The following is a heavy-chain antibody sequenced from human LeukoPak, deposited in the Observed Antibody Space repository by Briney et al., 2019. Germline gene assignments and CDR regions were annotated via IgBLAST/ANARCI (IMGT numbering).Heavy chain of an antibody. V-gene: IGHV3-53*01. CDR3: ARAARSYPFDG. J-gene: IGHJ4*02. D-gene: IGHD1-26*01. CDR1: GFTVSSNY. CDR2: IYSGGST. Sequence: QSGGSLRLSCTASGFTVSSNYMIWVRQAPGKGLEWVSVIYSGGSTYYADSVKGRFTISRDNSKNTLYLQMNSLRAEDAAVYYCARAARSYPFDGWGQRTLVTVSS.